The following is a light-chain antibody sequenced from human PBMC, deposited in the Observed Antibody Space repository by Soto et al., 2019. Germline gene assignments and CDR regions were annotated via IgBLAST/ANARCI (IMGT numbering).Light chain of an antibody. CDR3: QQYGSSRWT. Sequence: EVVMTQSPTTLSVSPGERVTLSCRASQTISNNLAWYRKKPGQAPSLLIYGISTRATGLPARFSGSGSGTDFILTISRLEPEDFAVYYCQQYGSSRWTFGQGTKVEIK. CDR1: QTISNN. J-gene: IGKJ1*01. V-gene: IGKV3-15*01. CDR2: GIS.